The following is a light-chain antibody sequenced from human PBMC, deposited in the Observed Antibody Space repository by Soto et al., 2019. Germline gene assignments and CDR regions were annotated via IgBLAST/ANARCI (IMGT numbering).Light chain of an antibody. Sequence: VVLTQFPGTLSLSPGETATLSCGASQSVSNNFLGWYQQKPGLPPRLLIYDASSRANGIPERFSGRGSGTDFTLTISRLEPEDFAVYYCQQYATTPWTFGRGTKVDIK. CDR1: QSVSNNF. CDR3: QQYATTPWT. CDR2: DAS. V-gene: IGKV3D-20*01. J-gene: IGKJ1*01.